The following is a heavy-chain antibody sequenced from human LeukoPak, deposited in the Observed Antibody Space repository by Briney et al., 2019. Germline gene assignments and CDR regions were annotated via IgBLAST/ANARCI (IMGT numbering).Heavy chain of an antibody. CDR3: ARARGGQQLVVDY. V-gene: IGHV3-30*04. Sequence: SGRSLRLSCAASGFTFSSYAMHWVRQAAGKGLEWVAVISYDGSNKYYADSVKGRFTISRDNSKNTLYLQMNSLRAEDTAVYYCARARGGQQLVVDYWGQGTLVTVSS. CDR1: GFTFSSYA. D-gene: IGHD6-13*01. CDR2: ISYDGSNK. J-gene: IGHJ4*02.